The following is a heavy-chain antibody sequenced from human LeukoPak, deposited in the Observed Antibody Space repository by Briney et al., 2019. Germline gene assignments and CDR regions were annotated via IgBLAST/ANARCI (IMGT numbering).Heavy chain of an antibody. Sequence: SXTLSLTCTVSGGSISSGSYYWSWIRQPAGKGLEWIGRIYTSGSTNDNPSLKSRVTISVDTSKTQFSLKLSSVTAADTAVYYCARAVDTAMVLDYWGQGTLVTVSS. J-gene: IGHJ4*02. CDR2: IYTSGST. D-gene: IGHD5-18*01. V-gene: IGHV4-61*02. CDR1: GGSISSGSYY. CDR3: ARAVDTAMVLDY.